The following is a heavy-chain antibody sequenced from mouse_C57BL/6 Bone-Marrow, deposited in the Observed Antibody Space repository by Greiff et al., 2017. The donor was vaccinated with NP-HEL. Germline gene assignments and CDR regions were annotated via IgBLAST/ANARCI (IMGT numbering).Heavy chain of an antibody. J-gene: IGHJ3*01. Sequence: VQLVESGPGLVAPSQSLSITCTVSGFSLTSYAISWVRPPPGKGLEWLGVIWTGGGTNYNSALNSRLSISKDNSKSQVFLKMNSLQTDDTARYYCAPHYYGSSWGFAYWGQGTLVTVSA. D-gene: IGHD1-1*01. CDR2: IWTGGGT. CDR1: GFSLTSYA. V-gene: IGHV2-9-1*01. CDR3: APHYYGSSWGFAY.